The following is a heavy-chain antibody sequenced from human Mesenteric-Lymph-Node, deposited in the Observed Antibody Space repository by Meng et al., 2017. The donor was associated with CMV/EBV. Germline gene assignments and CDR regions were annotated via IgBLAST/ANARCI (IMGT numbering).Heavy chain of an antibody. CDR1: GFTFNQYD. Sequence: GGSLRLSCAASGFTFNQYDMYRVRQVTGKGLEWVSTIGTAGDTHYPGSVKGRFTISREDVKNSLYLQLSSLRAEDTAVYYCARAFQHGYSLNWFDPWGQGTLVTVSS. J-gene: IGHJ5*02. CDR3: ARAFQHGYSLNWFDP. V-gene: IGHV3-13*01. D-gene: IGHD5-18*01. CDR2: IGTAGDT.